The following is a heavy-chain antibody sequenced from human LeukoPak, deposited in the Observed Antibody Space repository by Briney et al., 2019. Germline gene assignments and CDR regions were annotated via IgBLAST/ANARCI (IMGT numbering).Heavy chain of an antibody. CDR1: GGSFSGYY. CDR3: ARGRGVAGTETYYYYYYYMDV. Sequence: SETLSLTCAVYGGSFSGYYWSWIRQPPGKGLEWIGETNHSGSTNYNPSLKSRVTISVDTSKNQFSLKLSSVTAADTAVYYCARGRGVAGTETYYYYYYYMDVWGKGTTVTVSS. D-gene: IGHD6-19*01. CDR2: TNHSGST. J-gene: IGHJ6*03. V-gene: IGHV4-34*01.